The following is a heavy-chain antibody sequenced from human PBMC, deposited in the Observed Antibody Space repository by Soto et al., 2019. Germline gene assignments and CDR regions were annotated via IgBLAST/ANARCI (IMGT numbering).Heavy chain of an antibody. CDR3: ARALYRSGTYYAFDN. CDR1: GYTPTNYD. V-gene: IGHV1-18*01. D-gene: IGHD1-26*01. Sequence: QVPLVQSGAEVKKPGASVTVSCKTSGYTPTNYDIGWVRQAPGQGLEWMGWISAYNGITNSAQKLQGRLTMTTDTSTRTAYMELRSLRSDDTAVYYCARALYRSGTYYAFDNWGQGTLVTVSS. J-gene: IGHJ4*02. CDR2: ISAYNGIT.